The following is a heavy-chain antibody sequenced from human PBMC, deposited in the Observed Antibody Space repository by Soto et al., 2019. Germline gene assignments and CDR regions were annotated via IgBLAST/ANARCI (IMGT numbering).Heavy chain of an antibody. CDR2: INSDGSST. V-gene: IGHV3-74*01. J-gene: IGHJ6*02. CDR1: GFTFSSYW. Sequence: PGGSLRLSCAASGFTFSSYWMHWVRQAPGKGLVWVSRINSDGSSTSYADSVKGRFTISRDNAKNTLYLQMNSLRAEDTAVYYCARGRAARRAYYYYGMEVWGQGTTVTVSS. CDR3: ARGRAARRAYYYYGMEV. D-gene: IGHD6-6*01.